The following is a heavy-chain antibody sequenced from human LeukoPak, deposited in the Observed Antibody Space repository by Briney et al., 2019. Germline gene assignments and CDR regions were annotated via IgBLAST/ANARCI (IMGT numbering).Heavy chain of an antibody. J-gene: IGHJ4*02. V-gene: IGHV3-23*01. D-gene: IGHD3-10*01. CDR1: GFTFSSYA. Sequence: GGSLRLSCAASGFTFSSYAMSWVRQAPGKGLEWVSSISGSGGSTYYADSVKGRFTISRDNSKNTLYLQMNSLRAEDTAVYYCAKASRLLHGSGSYPGYFDYWGQGTLVTVSS. CDR2: ISGSGGST. CDR3: AKASRLLHGSGSYPGYFDY.